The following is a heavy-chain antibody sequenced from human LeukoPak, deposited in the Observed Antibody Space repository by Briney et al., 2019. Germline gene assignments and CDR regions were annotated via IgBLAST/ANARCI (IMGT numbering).Heavy chain of an antibody. CDR3: ARYGSAWEFDY. CDR1: GYSFTGYY. J-gene: IGHJ4*02. CDR2: SNPNRGDT. Sequence: ASVKVSCKTSGYSFTGYYIHWVRQAPGQGLEWMGWSNPNRGDTNYAQNFQGGVTMTRDTSINTAYMELRRLRSDDTAVYYCARYGSAWEFDYWGQGTPVTVSS. D-gene: IGHD6-19*01. V-gene: IGHV1-2*02.